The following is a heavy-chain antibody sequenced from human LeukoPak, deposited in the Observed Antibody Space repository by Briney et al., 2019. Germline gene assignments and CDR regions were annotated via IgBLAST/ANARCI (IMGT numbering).Heavy chain of an antibody. V-gene: IGHV4-34*01. CDR1: GGSISSYY. CDR2: INHSGST. Sequence: SETLSLTCTVSGGSISSYYWSWIRQPPGKGLEWIGEINHSGSTNYNPSLKSRVTISVDTSKNQFSLKLSSVTAADTAVYYCARGRSYNNWFDPWGQGTLVTVSS. J-gene: IGHJ5*02. D-gene: IGHD3-10*01. CDR3: ARGRSYNNWFDP.